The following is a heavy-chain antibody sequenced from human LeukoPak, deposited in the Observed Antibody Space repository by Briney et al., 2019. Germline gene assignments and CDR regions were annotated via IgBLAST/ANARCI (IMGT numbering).Heavy chain of an antibody. CDR1: GGSFSGYY. V-gene: IGHV4-34*01. J-gene: IGHJ5*02. Sequence: SETLSLTCAVYGGSFSGYYWSWIRQPPGKGLEWIGEINHSGSSNYNTSLKSRVTISVDTSKNQFSLKLSSVTAADTAVYYCARGRGTYYYGSGSRGLDPWGQGTLVTVSS. D-gene: IGHD3-10*01. CDR2: INHSGSS. CDR3: ARGRGTYYYGSGSRGLDP.